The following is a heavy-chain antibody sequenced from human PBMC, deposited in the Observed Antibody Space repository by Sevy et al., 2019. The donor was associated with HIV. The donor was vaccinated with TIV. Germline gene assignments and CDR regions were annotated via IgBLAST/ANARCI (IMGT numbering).Heavy chain of an antibody. J-gene: IGHJ4*02. CDR2: ISAYNGNT. V-gene: IGHV1-18*01. CDR1: GYTFTSYG. CDR3: ARDLSAVAGTFDY. D-gene: IGHD6-19*01. Sequence: ASVKVSCKASGYTFTSYGISWVRQAPGQGLEWMGWISAYNGNTNYAQKLQGRVTMTTDTSTSTVYMELRSLRSDDTAVYYCARDLSAVAGTFDYWGQGTLVTVSS.